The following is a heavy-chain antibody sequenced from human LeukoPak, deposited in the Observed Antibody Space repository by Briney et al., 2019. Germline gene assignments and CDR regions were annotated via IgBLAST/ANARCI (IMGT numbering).Heavy chain of an antibody. CDR2: ISGSGGST. D-gene: IGHD6-13*01. CDR3: AKDSSSWYYMDV. Sequence: GGSLRLSCAASGFTFSSYAMHWVRQAPGKGLQWVSSISGSGGSTYYADSVKGRFTISRDNSKNTLYLQMNSLRAEDTAVYYCAKDSSSWYYMDVWGKGTTVTVSS. J-gene: IGHJ6*03. V-gene: IGHV3-23*01. CDR1: GFTFSSYA.